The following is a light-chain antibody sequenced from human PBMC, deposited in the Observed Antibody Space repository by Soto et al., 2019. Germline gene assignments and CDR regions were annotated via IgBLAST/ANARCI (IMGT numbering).Light chain of an antibody. Sequence: QSVLTQPASVSGSPGQSITISCTGTSSDTAGYNYVSWYQQHPGKAPKLMIYEVSNRPSGVSNRFSGSQSGNTASLTISGLQAEDEADYYCSSYTRSDIFIFGTGTKVTVL. CDR2: EVS. CDR3: SSYTRSDIFI. J-gene: IGLJ1*01. CDR1: SSDTAGYNY. V-gene: IGLV2-14*01.